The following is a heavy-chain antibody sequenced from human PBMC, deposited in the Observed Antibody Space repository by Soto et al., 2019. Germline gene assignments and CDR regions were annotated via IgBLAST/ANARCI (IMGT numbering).Heavy chain of an antibody. CDR3: AGGYCSSTSCYGFATVTTFFDY. J-gene: IGHJ4*02. D-gene: IGHD2-2*01. V-gene: IGHV4-39*01. CDR1: GCSISSSSYY. CDR2: IYYSGST. Sequence: PSETLSLTCTVSGCSISSSSYYWGWIRQPPGKGLEWIGSIYYSGSTYYNPSLKSRVTISVDTSKNQFSLKLSSVTAADTAVYYCAGGYCSSTSCYGFATVTTFFDYWGQGTLVTVSS.